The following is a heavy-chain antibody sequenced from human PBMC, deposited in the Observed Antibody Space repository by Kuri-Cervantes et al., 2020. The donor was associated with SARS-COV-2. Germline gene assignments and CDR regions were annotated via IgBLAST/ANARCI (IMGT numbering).Heavy chain of an antibody. CDR2: IIPILGMA. V-gene: IGHV1-69*10. Sequence: SVKVSCKASGGTFSSYAISWVRQAPGQGLEWMGGIIPILGMANYAQKFQGRVTITADKSTSTAYMELSSLRAEDTAVYYCAIYGDSPPNDAFDIWGQGTMVTVSS. CDR1: GGTFSSYA. D-gene: IGHD4-17*01. J-gene: IGHJ3*02. CDR3: AIYGDSPPNDAFDI.